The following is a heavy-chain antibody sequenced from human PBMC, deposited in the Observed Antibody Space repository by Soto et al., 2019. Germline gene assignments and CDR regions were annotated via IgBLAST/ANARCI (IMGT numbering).Heavy chain of an antibody. CDR1: GFTFSSYG. Sequence: QVQLVESGGGVVQPGRSLRLSCAASGFTFSSYGMHWVRQAPGKGLEWVAVISYDGSNKYYADSVKGRFTISRDNSKKTLYLQMNSLRAEDTAVYYCAKDPLRLLGARFDYWGQGTLVTVSS. D-gene: IGHD1-26*01. CDR2: ISYDGSNK. CDR3: AKDPLRLLGARFDY. J-gene: IGHJ4*02. V-gene: IGHV3-30*18.